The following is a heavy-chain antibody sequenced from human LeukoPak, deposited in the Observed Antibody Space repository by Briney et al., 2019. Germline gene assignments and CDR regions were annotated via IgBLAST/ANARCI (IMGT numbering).Heavy chain of an antibody. J-gene: IGHJ5*02. D-gene: IGHD3-3*01. CDR3: AKDWSGYYNWSDP. V-gene: IGHV3-30*02. CDR2: IYSDGSNK. CDR1: GFTFSSYG. Sequence: PGGSLRLSCAASGFTFSSYGMHWVRQAPGKGLEWVACIYSDGSNKDYADSVKGRFVISRDNSKNTLYLQMNSLRPEDTAVYYCAKDWSGYYNWSDPWGQGTLVTVSS.